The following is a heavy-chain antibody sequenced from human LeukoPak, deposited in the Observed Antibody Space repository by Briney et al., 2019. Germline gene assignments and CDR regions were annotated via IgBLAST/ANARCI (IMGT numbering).Heavy chain of an antibody. Sequence: PGGSLRLSCAASGFTFSSYAMSWVRQAPGKGLEWVSAISGSGGSTYYADSVKGRFTISRDNSKNTLYLQMNSLRAEDTAIYYCAREVAGATYPFDFWGQGTLVTVSS. J-gene: IGHJ4*02. CDR3: AREVAGATYPFDF. V-gene: IGHV3-23*01. CDR1: GFTFSSYA. D-gene: IGHD1-26*01. CDR2: ISGSGGST.